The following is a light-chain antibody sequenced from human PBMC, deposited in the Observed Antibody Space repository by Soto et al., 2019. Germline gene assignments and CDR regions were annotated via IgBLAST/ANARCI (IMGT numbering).Light chain of an antibody. Sequence: QSALTQPASVSGSPGQSITISCTGTSSDVGSYNLVSWYQQHPGKAPKLMIYEGNKRPSGVSNRFSGSKSGNTASLTISGLQAEDEADYYCRSYAGSSVLFGGGTQLTVL. CDR1: SSDVGSYNL. J-gene: IGLJ2*01. CDR3: RSYAGSSVL. CDR2: EGN. V-gene: IGLV2-23*01.